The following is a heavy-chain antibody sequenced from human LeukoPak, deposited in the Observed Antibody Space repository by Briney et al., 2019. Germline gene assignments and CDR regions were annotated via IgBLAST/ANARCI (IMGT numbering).Heavy chain of an antibody. D-gene: IGHD2-21*02. CDR3: ARELVVVTAIPKLGAFDI. V-gene: IGHV4-30-4*07. J-gene: IGHJ3*02. Sequence: SETLSLTCAVSGGSISSGGYSWSWIRQPPGKGLEWIGYIYYSGSTYYNPSLKSRVTISIDKSKNQFSLKLSSVTAADTAVYYCARELVVVTAIPKLGAFDIWGQGTMVTVSS. CDR1: GGSISSGGYS. CDR2: IYYSGST.